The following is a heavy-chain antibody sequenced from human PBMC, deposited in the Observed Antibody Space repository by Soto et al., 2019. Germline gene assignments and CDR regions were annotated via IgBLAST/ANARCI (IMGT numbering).Heavy chain of an antibody. CDR3: AMIPVDTYMICRFDP. V-gene: IGHV4-61*01. D-gene: IGHD3-16*01. J-gene: IGHJ5*01. CDR2: IYYSGSA. Sequence: LSLTCTLSGDSVTSGKYYRSWIRQPPGKGLEWIGHIYYSGSANYTPSLKSRVTISLDAPNNQFSLKVTSVTAADTAVYYCAMIPVDTYMICRFDPWGQGTLVTVSS. CDR1: GDSVTSGKYY.